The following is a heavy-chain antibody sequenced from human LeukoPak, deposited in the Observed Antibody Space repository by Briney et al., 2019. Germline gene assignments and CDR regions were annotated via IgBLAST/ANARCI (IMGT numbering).Heavy chain of an antibody. Sequence: SETLSLTCTVSGGSFSSYYWSWIRQPAGKGLECIGRIYISGSTSYNPSLKSRATMSVDTFKNQFSLRLSPVTAADTAVYYCATANRYSLYMDVWGKGTTVTVSS. CDR1: GGSFSSYY. J-gene: IGHJ6*03. CDR2: IYISGST. D-gene: IGHD1-14*01. V-gene: IGHV4-4*07. CDR3: ATANRYSLYMDV.